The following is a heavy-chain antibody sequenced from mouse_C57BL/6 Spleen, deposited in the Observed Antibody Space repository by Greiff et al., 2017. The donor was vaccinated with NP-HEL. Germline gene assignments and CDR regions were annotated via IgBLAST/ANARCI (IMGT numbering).Heavy chain of an antibody. CDR2: IRLKSDNYAT. J-gene: IGHJ3*01. V-gene: IGHV6-3*01. Sequence: EVQLVESGGGLVQPGGSMKLSCVASGFTFSNYWMNWVRQSPEKGLEWVAQIRLKSDNYATHYAESVKGRFTISRDDSKSSVYLQMNNLRAEDTGIYYCTAVESPGFAYWGQGTLVTVSA. CDR1: GFTFSNYW. CDR3: TAVESPGFAY.